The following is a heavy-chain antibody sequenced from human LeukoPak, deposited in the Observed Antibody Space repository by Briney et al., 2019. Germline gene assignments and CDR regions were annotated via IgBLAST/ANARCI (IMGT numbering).Heavy chain of an antibody. V-gene: IGHV4-39*01. Sequence: SETLSLTCTVSGGSISSSSYYWGWIRQPPGKGLEWIGSIYYSGSTYYNPSLKSRVTISVDTSKNQFSLKLSSVTAADTAVYYCARHGWVESYYYYMDVWGKGTTVTVSS. D-gene: IGHD5-24*01. CDR2: IYYSGST. J-gene: IGHJ6*03. CDR1: GGSISSSSYY. CDR3: ARHGWVESYYYYMDV.